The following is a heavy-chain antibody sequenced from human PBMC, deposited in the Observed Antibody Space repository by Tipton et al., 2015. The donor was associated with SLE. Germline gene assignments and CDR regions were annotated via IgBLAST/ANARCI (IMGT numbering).Heavy chain of an antibody. CDR1: GFTFSSYA. V-gene: IGHV3-23*01. D-gene: IGHD3-22*01. J-gene: IGHJ6*02. CDR2: ISGSGGST. CDR3: ARVGEDSSGYPCGMDV. Sequence: SLRLSCAASGFTFSSYAMSWVRQAPGKGLEWVSAISGSGGSTYYADSVKGRFTISRDNSKNTLYLQMNSLRAEDTAVYYCARVGEDSSGYPCGMDVWGQGTTVTVSS.